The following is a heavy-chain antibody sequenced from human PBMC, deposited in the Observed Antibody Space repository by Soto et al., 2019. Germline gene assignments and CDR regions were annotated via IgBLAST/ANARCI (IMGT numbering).Heavy chain of an antibody. CDR2: IVPMNGSP. Sequence: ASVKVSCKASGGMFYSSAMNWVRQAPGQGLEWMGGIVPMNGSPKYAQEFLGRVTISADASATTAYMELSGLKSEDTAVYYCSFAPNWTYQLTRSWGRGTQV. V-gene: IGHV1-69*13. CDR1: GGMFYSSA. CDR3: SFAPNWTYQLTRS. D-gene: IGHD2-2*01. J-gene: IGHJ5*02.